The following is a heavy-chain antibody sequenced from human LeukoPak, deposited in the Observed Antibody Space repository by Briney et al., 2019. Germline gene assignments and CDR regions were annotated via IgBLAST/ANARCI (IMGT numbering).Heavy chain of an antibody. CDR1: GYTFTSYG. CDR3: ARVITMVRGVTIKGENWFDP. J-gene: IGHJ5*02. Sequence: ASVKVSCKASGYTFTSYGISWVRQAPGQGLEWMGWISAYNGNTNYAQKLQGRVTMTTDTSTSTAYMELRSLRSDDTAVYYCARVITMVRGVTIKGENWFDPWGQGTLVTVSS. V-gene: IGHV1-18*01. CDR2: ISAYNGNT. D-gene: IGHD3-10*01.